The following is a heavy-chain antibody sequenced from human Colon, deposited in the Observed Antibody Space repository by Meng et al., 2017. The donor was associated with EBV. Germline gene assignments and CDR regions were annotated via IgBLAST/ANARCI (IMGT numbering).Heavy chain of an antibody. CDR2: IYHSVRT. CDR1: GGSISSGDYY. J-gene: IGHJ4*02. V-gene: IGHV4-30-4*03. Sequence: QVQLQESGPGLVXPXXXXXLTCTVSGGSISSGDYYWSWIRQPPGKGLEWIGEIYHSVRTNYNPSVKSRVSMSVDKSQNHFSLRLSSVTAADTAVYYCTTLYGDSISWGQGTLVTVSS. D-gene: IGHD4-17*01. CDR3: TTLYGDSIS.